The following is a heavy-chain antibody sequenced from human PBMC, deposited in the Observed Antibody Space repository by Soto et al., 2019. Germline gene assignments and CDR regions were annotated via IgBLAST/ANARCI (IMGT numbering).Heavy chain of an antibody. J-gene: IGHJ6*02. CDR2: ISYDGSNK. V-gene: IGHV3-30*18. CDR3: AKDSGGFLVSEAIYYYYYGMDV. Sequence: QVQLVESGGGVVQPGRSLRLSCAASGFTFSSYGMHWVRQAPGKGLEWVAVISYDGSNKYYADSVKGRFTISRDNSKNTLYLQMNSLRAEDTAVYYCAKDSGGFLVSEAIYYYYYGMDVWCQCTTVTVSS. CDR1: GFTFSSYG. D-gene: IGHD3-3*01.